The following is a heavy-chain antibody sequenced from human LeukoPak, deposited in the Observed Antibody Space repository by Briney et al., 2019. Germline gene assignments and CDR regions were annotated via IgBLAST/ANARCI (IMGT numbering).Heavy chain of an antibody. D-gene: IGHD4-11*01. CDR1: GGSISSSSYY. V-gene: IGHV4-39*01. Sequence: SETLSLTCTVSGGSISSSSYYWGWIRQPPGKGLEWIGSIYYSGSTYYNPSLKSRVTISVDTSKNQFSLKLSSVTAADTAVYYCAKYITVGTNSYYYYMDVWGKGTTVTVSS. J-gene: IGHJ6*03. CDR3: AKYITVGTNSYYYYMDV. CDR2: IYYSGST.